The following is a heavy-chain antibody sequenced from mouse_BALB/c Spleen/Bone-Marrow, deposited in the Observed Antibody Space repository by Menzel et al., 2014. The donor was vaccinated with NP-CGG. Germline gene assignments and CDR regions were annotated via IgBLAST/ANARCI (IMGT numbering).Heavy chain of an antibody. V-gene: IGHV1-14*01. Sequence: VQLKESGPELVKPGASVKMSCKASGYTFTSYVMHWVKQKPGQGLEWIGYINPYNDGTKYNEKFKGKATMTSDKSSSTAYMELSSLTSEDSAVYYCAKWASSMDYWGQGTSVTVSS. J-gene: IGHJ4*01. CDR3: AKWASSMDY. D-gene: IGHD6-1*01. CDR1: GYTFTSYV. CDR2: INPYNDGT.